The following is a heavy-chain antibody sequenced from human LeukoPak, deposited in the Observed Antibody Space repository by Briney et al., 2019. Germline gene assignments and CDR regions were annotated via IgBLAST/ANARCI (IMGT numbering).Heavy chain of an antibody. J-gene: IGHJ4*02. Sequence: PGGSLRLSCVASGFAFNEYTMHWVRQAPEKGLEWVSLITWDGATTYYADSVKGRFTISRDNSKNSLYLQMNNLSTEDTALYYCGKDLAGSYLLDYWGQGTLVTVSS. CDR2: ITWDGATT. CDR3: GKDLAGSYLLDY. D-gene: IGHD3-10*01. CDR1: GFAFNEYT. V-gene: IGHV3-43*01.